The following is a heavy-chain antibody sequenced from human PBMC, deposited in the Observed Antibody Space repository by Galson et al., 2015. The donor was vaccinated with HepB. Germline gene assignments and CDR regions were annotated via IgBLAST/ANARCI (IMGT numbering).Heavy chain of an antibody. CDR2: IYTSGST. CDR3: ARDLLGVGQGRGANDAFDI. CDR1: GGSISSGSYY. Sequence: GGSISSGSYYWSWIRQPAGKGLEWIGRIYTSGSTNYNPSLKSRVTMSVDTSKNQFSLKLSSVTAADTAVYYCARDLLGVGQGRGANDAFDIWGQGTMVTVSS. J-gene: IGHJ3*02. D-gene: IGHD3-3*01. V-gene: IGHV4-61*02.